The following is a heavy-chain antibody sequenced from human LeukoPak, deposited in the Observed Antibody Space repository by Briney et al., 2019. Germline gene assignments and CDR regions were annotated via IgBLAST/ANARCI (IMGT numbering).Heavy chain of an antibody. Sequence: GGSLRLSCAASGFTFSSYSMNWVRQAPGKGLEWVAVIWYDGSNKYYADSVKGRFTISRDNSKNTLYLQMNSLRAEDTAVYYCARGETVTTQHYFDYWGQGTLVTVSS. CDR3: ARGETVTTQHYFDY. D-gene: IGHD4-17*01. J-gene: IGHJ4*02. CDR2: IWYDGSNK. V-gene: IGHV3-33*08. CDR1: GFTFSSYS.